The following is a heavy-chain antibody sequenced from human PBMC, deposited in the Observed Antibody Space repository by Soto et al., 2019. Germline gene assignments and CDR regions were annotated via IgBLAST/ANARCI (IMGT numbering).Heavy chain of an antibody. CDR3: ARHSRDCSSTSCISQSRFDP. CDR2: IYYSGST. V-gene: IGHV4-39*01. Sequence: PSETLSLTCTVSGGSISSSSYYWGWIRQPPGKGLEWIGSIYYSGSTYYNPSLKSRVTISVDTSKNQFSLKLSSVTAADTAVYYCARHSRDCSSTSCISQSRFDPWGQGTLVTVSS. D-gene: IGHD2-2*01. J-gene: IGHJ5*02. CDR1: GGSISSSSYY.